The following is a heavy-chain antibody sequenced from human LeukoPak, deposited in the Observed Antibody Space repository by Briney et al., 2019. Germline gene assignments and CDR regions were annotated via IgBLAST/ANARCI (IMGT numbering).Heavy chain of an antibody. CDR1: GGSISSSY. V-gene: IGHV4-59*01. CDR2: IYYSGSA. CDR3: AGELYGMDV. J-gene: IGHJ6*02. Sequence: SETLSLTCTVSGGSISSSYWSWMRQPPGKGLAWIGYIYYSGSANYNPSLKSRVSISVDTSKNQFSLKLSSVTAADTAVYYCAGELYGMDVWGQGTTVTVSS.